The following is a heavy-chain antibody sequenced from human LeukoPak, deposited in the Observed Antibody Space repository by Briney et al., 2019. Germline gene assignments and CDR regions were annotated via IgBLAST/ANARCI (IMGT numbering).Heavy chain of an antibody. Sequence: PSETLSLTCTVSGYSISSGYYWGWIRQPPGKGLEWIGRIYTSGTATYNPSLKSRVTMSVDPSKNQFSLKLSSVTAADTAVYYCARDPYGDYGADYWGQGTLVTVSS. V-gene: IGHV4-38-2*02. J-gene: IGHJ4*02. CDR3: ARDPYGDYGADY. D-gene: IGHD4-17*01. CDR2: IYTSGTA. CDR1: GYSISSGYY.